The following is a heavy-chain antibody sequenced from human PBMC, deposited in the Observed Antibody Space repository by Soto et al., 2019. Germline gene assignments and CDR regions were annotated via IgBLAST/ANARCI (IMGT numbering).Heavy chain of an antibody. CDR1: GFTFSSYG. D-gene: IGHD1-26*01. CDR3: ARGAVGAYFDY. J-gene: IGHJ4*02. Sequence: QVQLVESGGGVVQPGRSLRLSCAASGFTFSSYGMHWVRLAPGKGLEWVAVISYDGSNKYYADSVKGRFTISRDNSKNTLYLQMHSLRAEHTTVYYCARGAVGAYFDYWGQGTLVTVSS. CDR2: ISYDGSNK. V-gene: IGHV3-30*19.